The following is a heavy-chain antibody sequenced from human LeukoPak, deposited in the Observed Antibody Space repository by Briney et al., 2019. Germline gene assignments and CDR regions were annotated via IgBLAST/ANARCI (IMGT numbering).Heavy chain of an antibody. J-gene: IGHJ3*02. V-gene: IGHV4-59*12. CDR1: GGSISSYY. CDR3: ARVYIVVVPAPTDAFDI. CDR2: IYYSGST. Sequence: SETLSLTCTVSGGSISSYYWSWIRQPPGKGLEWIGYIYYSGSTNYNPSLKSRVTISVDTSKNQFSLKLSSVTAADTAVYYCARVYIVVVPAPTDAFDIWGQGTMVTVSS. D-gene: IGHD2-2*01.